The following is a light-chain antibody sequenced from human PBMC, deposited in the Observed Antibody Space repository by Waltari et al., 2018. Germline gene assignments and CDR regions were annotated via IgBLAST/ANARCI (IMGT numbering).Light chain of an antibody. CDR2: AGN. Sequence: FMLTQPRSVSESPGKTVTISCTRSSGSIASNFVHWYQQRPGSAPPTVIYAGNQRPSGVPDRFYGSTASSSNSASLPISGLKTEDEADYYCQSYDSSNQRVFGGGTKLTVL. CDR3: QSYDSSNQRV. V-gene: IGLV6-57*04. J-gene: IGLJ3*02. CDR1: SGSIASNF.